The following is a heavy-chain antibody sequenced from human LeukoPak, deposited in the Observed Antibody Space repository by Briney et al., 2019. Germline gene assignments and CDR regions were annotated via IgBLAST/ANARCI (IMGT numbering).Heavy chain of an antibody. J-gene: IGHJ4*02. CDR2: IYHSGST. D-gene: IGHD3-10*01. CDR1: GYSISSGYY. Sequence: SETLSLTCTVSGYSISSGYYWGWIRQPPGKGLEWIGSIYHSGSTYYNPSLKSRVTISVDTSKNRFSLKLSSVTAADTAVYYCASTPETYGSGSYYKLWGQGTLVTVSS. CDR3: ASTPETYGSGSYYKL. V-gene: IGHV4-38-2*02.